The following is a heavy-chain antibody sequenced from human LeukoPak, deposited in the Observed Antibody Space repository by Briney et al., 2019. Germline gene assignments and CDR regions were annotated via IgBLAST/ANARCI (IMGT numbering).Heavy chain of an antibody. D-gene: IGHD1-1*01. J-gene: IGHJ4*02. CDR2: ISSSSSYI. Sequence: PGGSLRLSCEASGFTVSNNYMSWVRQAPGKGLEWVSSISSSSSYIYYADSVKGRFTISRDNAKNSLYLQMNSLRAEDTAVYYCARDRRYDYWGQGTLVTVSS. CDR3: ARDRRYDY. CDR1: GFTVSNNY. V-gene: IGHV3-21*01.